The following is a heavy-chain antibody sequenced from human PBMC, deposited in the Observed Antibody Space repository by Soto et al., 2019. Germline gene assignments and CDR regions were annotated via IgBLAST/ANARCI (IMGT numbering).Heavy chain of an antibody. D-gene: IGHD3-9*01. CDR1: GYTLTELS. CDR3: ATGITNYDILTGYPSPRFDY. V-gene: IGHV1-24*01. CDR2: FDPEDGET. J-gene: IGHJ4*02. Sequence: ASVKVSCKVSGYTLTELSMHWVRQAPGKGLERMGGFDPEDGETIYAQKFQGRVTMTEDTSTDTAYMELSSLRSEDTAVYYCATGITNYDILTGYPSPRFDYWGQGTLVTVSS.